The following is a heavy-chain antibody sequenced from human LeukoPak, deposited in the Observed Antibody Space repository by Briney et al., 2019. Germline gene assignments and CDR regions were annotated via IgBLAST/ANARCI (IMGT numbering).Heavy chain of an antibody. D-gene: IGHD5-18*01. CDR3: ARGKEGDSYGTDY. V-gene: IGHV4-34*01. CDR1: GGSFSGYY. J-gene: IGHJ4*02. Sequence: SETLSLTCAVYGGSFSGYYWSWICQPPGKWLEWIGEINHSGSTNYNPSLKSRVTISVDTSKNQFSLKLSSVTAADTAVYYCARGKEGDSYGTDYWGQGTLVTVSS. CDR2: INHSGST.